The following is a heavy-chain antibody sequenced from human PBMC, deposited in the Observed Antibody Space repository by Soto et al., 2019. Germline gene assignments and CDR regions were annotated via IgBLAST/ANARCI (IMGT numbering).Heavy chain of an antibody. Sequence: ASVKVSCKASGGTFSSYAISWVRQAPGQGLEWMGGIIPIFGTANYAQKFQGRVTITADKSTSTAYMELSSLRSEDTAVYYCARKRPNCGGDCYSHWGQGTLVTVSS. CDR3: ARKRPNCGGDCYSH. D-gene: IGHD2-21*02. J-gene: IGHJ4*02. V-gene: IGHV1-69*06. CDR2: IIPIFGTA. CDR1: GGTFSSYA.